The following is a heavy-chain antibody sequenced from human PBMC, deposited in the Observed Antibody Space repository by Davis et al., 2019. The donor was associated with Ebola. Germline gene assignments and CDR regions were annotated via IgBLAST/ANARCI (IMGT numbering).Heavy chain of an antibody. J-gene: IGHJ3*02. CDR1: GFTFSSYG. CDR3: ARDLAFGQLVHGAFDI. Sequence: GESLKISCAASGFTFSSYGMHWVRQAPGKGLEWVAVISYDGSNKYYADSVKGRFTISRDNSKNTLYLQMNSLRAEDTAVYYCARDLAFGQLVHGAFDIWGQGTMVTVSS. V-gene: IGHV3-30*03. CDR2: ISYDGSNK. D-gene: IGHD6-13*01.